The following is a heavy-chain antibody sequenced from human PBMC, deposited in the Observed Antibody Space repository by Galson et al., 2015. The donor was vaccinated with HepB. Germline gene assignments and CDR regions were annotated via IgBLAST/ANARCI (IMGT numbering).Heavy chain of an antibody. J-gene: IGHJ4*02. D-gene: IGHD3-22*01. V-gene: IGHV3-30-3*01. CDR1: GFTFSSYT. Sequence: SLRLSCAASGFTFSSYTMHWVRQAPGKGLEWVALISYDGSNKFYADSVKGRFTISRDNSKNTLYLQMSSLRAEDTAVFYCARGSADYGDYEYYFDSSGYSIYWGRGTLVTVSS. CDR3: ARGSADYGDYEYYFDSSGYSIY. CDR2: ISYDGSNK.